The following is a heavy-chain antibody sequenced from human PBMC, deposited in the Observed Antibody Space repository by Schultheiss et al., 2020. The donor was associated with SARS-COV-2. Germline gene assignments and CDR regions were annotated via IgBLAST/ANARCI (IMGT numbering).Heavy chain of an antibody. CDR1: GFSVSSYW. CDR2: IKENGNDK. Sequence: GGSLRLSCAASGFSVSSYWMSWVRQAPGKGLEWVANIKENGNDKFYVDSVKGRFTISRDNARHSLYLQMDSLRADDTAVYYCASQLGAVTGTRDYWGQGTLVTVSS. D-gene: IGHD6-19*01. V-gene: IGHV3-7*03. J-gene: IGHJ4*02. CDR3: ASQLGAVTGTRDY.